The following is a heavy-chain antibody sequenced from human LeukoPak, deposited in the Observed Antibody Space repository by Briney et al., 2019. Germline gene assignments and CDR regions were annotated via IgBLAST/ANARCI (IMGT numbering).Heavy chain of an antibody. J-gene: IGHJ4*02. V-gene: IGHV3-33*01. Sequence: GGSLRLSCAASGFTFSSYGMHWVRQAPGKGLEWVAVIWYDGSNKYYADSVKGRFTISRDNSKDTLYLQMNSLRDEDTAIYYGARERGSSGRAGYFDHWGQGTLVTVSS. CDR2: IWYDGSNK. D-gene: IGHD6-19*01. CDR1: GFTFSSYG. CDR3: ARERGSSGRAGYFDH.